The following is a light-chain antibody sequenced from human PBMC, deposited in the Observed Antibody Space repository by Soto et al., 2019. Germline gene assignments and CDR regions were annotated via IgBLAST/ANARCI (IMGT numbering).Light chain of an antibody. J-gene: IGKJ1*01. CDR3: QHYGTSPT. V-gene: IGKV3-20*01. CDR2: GAS. Sequence: DIVLTQSPGTLSLSPGERATLSCRASQSVTSDYLSWYQQIPGQAPRLLIYGASTRATGIPDRFSGRRSGTDFSLTISRLEPEDFAVYYCQHYGTSPTFGQGTKVDIK. CDR1: QSVTSDY.